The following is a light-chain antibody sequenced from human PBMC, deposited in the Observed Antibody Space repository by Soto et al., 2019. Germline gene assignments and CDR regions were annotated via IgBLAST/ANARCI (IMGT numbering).Light chain of an antibody. J-gene: IGKJ3*01. CDR3: QQYNNLFT. V-gene: IGKV3-15*01. Sequence: EIVMTQSPATLSVSPGERATLSCRASQSVSSNLAWYQQKPGQAPRLLIYGASTRATGIPARFSGSGSGTEFTLTISSLQSEDFAVYYCQQYNNLFTFGPGTEVDIK. CDR2: GAS. CDR1: QSVSSN.